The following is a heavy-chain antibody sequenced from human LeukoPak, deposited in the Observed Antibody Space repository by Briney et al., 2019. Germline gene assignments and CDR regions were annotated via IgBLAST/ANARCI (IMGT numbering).Heavy chain of an antibody. CDR3: SRXPERLGQGYLDS. CDR1: GFTFSSYS. Sequence: RGSLRLSCAASGFTFSSYSMHWVRQAPGKGLEGLTLISYHGSNKDYTDSVKGRFTISRDNSKNTLFLQMNRLRAEDTAIYLFSRXPERLGQGYLDSWGQGTLVTVSS. D-gene: IGHD3/OR15-3a*01. J-gene: IGHJ4*02. V-gene: IGHV3-30*04. CDR2: ISYHGSNK.